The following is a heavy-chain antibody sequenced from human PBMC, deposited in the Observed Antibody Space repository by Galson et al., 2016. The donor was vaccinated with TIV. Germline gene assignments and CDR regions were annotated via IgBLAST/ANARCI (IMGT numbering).Heavy chain of an antibody. V-gene: IGHV1-8*02. CDR1: GYTFTSYD. D-gene: IGHD4-17*01. CDR2: MNPNSGNT. Sequence: SVKVNCKASGYTFTSYDINWVRQATGQGLEWMGLMNPNSGNTGYAQKFRGRVTMTRNTSVRTAYMELSSLRSEDTAWYYCAGSGDYADDWGQGTLVTVAS. J-gene: IGHJ4*02. CDR3: AGSGDYADD.